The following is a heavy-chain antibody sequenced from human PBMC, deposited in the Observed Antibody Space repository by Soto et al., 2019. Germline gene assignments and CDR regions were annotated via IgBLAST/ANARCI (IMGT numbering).Heavy chain of an antibody. D-gene: IGHD7-27*01. J-gene: IGHJ5*02. CDR2: ISGYNGNT. CDR3: ARGDWGGGFDP. V-gene: IGHV1-18*01. Sequence: QVQLVQSGAEVKKPGASVTVSCKASGYTFTTYGIIWVRQAPGQGLEWMGWISGYNGNTNYVQKLQGRVTMTTDTSTSTAYMELRSLKSDDTAMYFCARGDWGGGFDPWGQGTLVTVSS. CDR1: GYTFTTYG.